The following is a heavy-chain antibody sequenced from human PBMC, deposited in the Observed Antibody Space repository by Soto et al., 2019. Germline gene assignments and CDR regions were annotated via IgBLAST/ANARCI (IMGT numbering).Heavy chain of an antibody. CDR1: GGTFSSYA. J-gene: IGHJ6*02. V-gene: IGHV1-69*06. Sequence: QVQLVQSGAEVKKPGSSVKVSCKASGGTFSSYAISWVRQAPGQGLEWMGGIIPIFGTANYAQKFQGRVTITADKSTSTAYMELSSLRSEDTAVYYCARVSTIFGVVSNYYGMDVWGQGTTVTVSS. D-gene: IGHD3-3*01. CDR3: ARVSTIFGVVSNYYGMDV. CDR2: IIPIFGTA.